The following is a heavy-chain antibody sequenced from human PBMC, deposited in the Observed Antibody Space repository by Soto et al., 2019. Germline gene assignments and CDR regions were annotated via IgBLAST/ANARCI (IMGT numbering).Heavy chain of an antibody. Sequence: GESLKISCKGSGYSFTSYWIGWVRQMPGKGLEWMGIIYPGDSDTRYSPSFQGQVTISADKSISTAYLQWSSPKASDTAMYYCAGSSGGPADYYYYGMDVWGQGTTVTVSS. V-gene: IGHV5-51*01. J-gene: IGHJ6*02. CDR1: GYSFTSYW. CDR2: IYPGDSDT. D-gene: IGHD6-19*01. CDR3: AGSSGGPADYYYYGMDV.